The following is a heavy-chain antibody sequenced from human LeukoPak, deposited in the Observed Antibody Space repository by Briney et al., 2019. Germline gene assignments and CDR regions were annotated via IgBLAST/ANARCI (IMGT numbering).Heavy chain of an antibody. V-gene: IGHV4-34*01. D-gene: IGHD6-13*01. CDR2: INHSGST. Sequence: PSETLSLTCAVYGGSFSGYYWSWIRQPPGKGLEWIGEINHSGSTNYNPSLKSRVTISVDTSKNQFSLKLSSVTAADTAVYYCARAKSRGGSSWRNYYYYGMDVWGQGTTVTVSS. CDR3: ARAKSRGGSSWRNYYYYGMDV. J-gene: IGHJ6*02. CDR1: GGSFSGYY.